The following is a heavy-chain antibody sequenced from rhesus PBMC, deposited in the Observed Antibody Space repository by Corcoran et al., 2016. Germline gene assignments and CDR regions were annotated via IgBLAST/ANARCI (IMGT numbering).Heavy chain of an antibody. Sequence: QVKLQQWGEGLVKPSETLALTCAVYGGSISGYYSWGWLRKAPGKGLEWIGNIDGNSVSTNYNPSLKNRVTISKDTSKNQFSLKLSSVTAADTAVYYCAREGWVQYLVYWGQGVLVTVSS. J-gene: IGHJ4*01. CDR3: AREGWVQYLVY. V-gene: IGHV4-73*01. CDR1: GGSISGYYS. D-gene: IGHD5-24*01. CDR2: IDGNSVST.